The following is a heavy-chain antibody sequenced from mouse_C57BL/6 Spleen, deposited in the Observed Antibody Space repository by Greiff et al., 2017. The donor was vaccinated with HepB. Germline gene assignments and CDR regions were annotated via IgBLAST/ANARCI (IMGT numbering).Heavy chain of an antibody. Sequence: EVQLQQSGPELVKPGASVKISCKASGYTFTDYYMNWVKQSPGQSLEWIGDINPNNGGTNYTQKFKGKATLTADTSSNTAYMEIRSLTSEEAAVYYCAGWKIGYGNGGYFDDWGKGTTVTVSS. CDR3: AGWKIGYGNGGYFDD. J-gene: IGHJ1*03. D-gene: IGHD1-1*01. V-gene: IGHV1-26*01. CDR2: INPNNGGT. CDR1: GYTFTDYY.